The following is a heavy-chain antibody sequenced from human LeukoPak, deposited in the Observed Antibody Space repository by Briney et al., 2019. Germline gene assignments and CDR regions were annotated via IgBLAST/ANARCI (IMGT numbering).Heavy chain of an antibody. J-gene: IGHJ4*02. V-gene: IGHV4-34*01. D-gene: IGHD3-10*01. Sequence: SETLSLTCAVYGGSFSGYYWSWIRQPPGKGLEWIWEINHSGSTNYNPSLQSRVTISVDTSKNQFSLKLSSVTAADTAVYYCARRGTNYYGSGSYYKSAYYFDYWVQATMVSVSS. CDR2: INHSGST. CDR1: GGSFSGYY. CDR3: ARRGTNYYGSGSYYKSAYYFDY.